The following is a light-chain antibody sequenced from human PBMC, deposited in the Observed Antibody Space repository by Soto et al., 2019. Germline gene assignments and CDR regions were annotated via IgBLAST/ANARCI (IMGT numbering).Light chain of an antibody. V-gene: IGLV2-14*01. Sequence: QSVLTQPASVSGSPGQSITISCTGSSSDVGIYNYVSWYQQHPVKAPKLTIYQVTNRPSGVSNRFSGSKSGNTASLTISGLQAEDEADYYCSSYTGSTNYVFGTGTKVTVL. J-gene: IGLJ1*01. CDR1: SSDVGIYNY. CDR3: SSYTGSTNYV. CDR2: QVT.